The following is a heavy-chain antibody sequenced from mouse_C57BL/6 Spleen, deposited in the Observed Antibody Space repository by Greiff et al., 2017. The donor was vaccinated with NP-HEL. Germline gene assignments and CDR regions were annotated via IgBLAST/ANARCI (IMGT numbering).Heavy chain of an antibody. CDR3: AYYGSSHYYAMDD. V-gene: IGHV1-7*01. CDR2: INPSSGYT. Sequence: VQLQQSGAELAKPGASVKLSCKASGYTFTSYWMHWVKQRPGQGLEWIGYINPSSGYTKYNQKFKDKATLTADKSSSTAYMQLSSLTYEDSAVYYCAYYGSSHYYAMDDWGQGTSVTVSS. D-gene: IGHD1-1*01. CDR1: GYTFTSYW. J-gene: IGHJ4*01.